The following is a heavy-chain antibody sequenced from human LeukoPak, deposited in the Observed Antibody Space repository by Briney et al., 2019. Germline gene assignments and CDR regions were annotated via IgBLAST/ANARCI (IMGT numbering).Heavy chain of an antibody. Sequence: PGGSLRLSCAASGFTFSDYYMSWIRQAPGKGLEWVSLISSTSPRAISYGDSVKGRFTTSRGDAKDSLFLQMNNLRVEDTAMYYCAGHARGSYLVYWGQGILVTVSA. D-gene: IGHD6-6*01. J-gene: IGHJ4*02. CDR2: ISSTSPRAI. V-gene: IGHV3-11*01. CDR3: AGHARGSYLVY. CDR1: GFTFSDYY.